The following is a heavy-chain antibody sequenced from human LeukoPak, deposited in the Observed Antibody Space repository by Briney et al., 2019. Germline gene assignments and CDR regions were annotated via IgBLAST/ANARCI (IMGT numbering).Heavy chain of an antibody. CDR2: INWNGGST. V-gene: IGHV3-20*04. D-gene: IGHD2-2*02. J-gene: IGHJ4*02. CDR3: ARGYCSSTSCYTGYFDY. Sequence: RSGGSLRLSCAASGFTFDDYGMSWVRQAPGKGLEWASGINWNGGSTGYADSVKGRFTISRDNAKNSLYLQMNSLRAEDTALYYCARGYCSSTSCYTGYFDYWGQGTLVTVSS. CDR1: GFTFDDYG.